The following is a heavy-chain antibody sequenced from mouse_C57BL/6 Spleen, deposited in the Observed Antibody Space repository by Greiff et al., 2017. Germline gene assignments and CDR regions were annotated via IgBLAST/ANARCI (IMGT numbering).Heavy chain of an antibody. J-gene: IGHJ4*01. V-gene: IGHV1-69*01. CDR2: IDPSDSYT. CDR1: GYTFTSYW. Sequence: QVQLQQPGAELVMPGASVKLSCKASGYTFTSYWMHWVKQRPGQGLEWIGEIDPSDSYTNYNQKFKGKSTLTVDKSSSTVYMLLSSLTTEDSAVYYCARVGPITTVVAHYAMDYWGQGTSVTVSS. CDR3: ARVGPITTVVAHYAMDY. D-gene: IGHD1-1*01.